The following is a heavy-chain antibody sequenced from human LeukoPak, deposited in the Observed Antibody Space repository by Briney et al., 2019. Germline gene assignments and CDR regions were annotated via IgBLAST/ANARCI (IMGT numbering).Heavy chain of an antibody. CDR1: GYTFTSYY. Sequence: GASVKVSCKASGYTFTSYYMHWVRQAPGQGLEWMGIMNPSGGSTNYAQKFQGRVTMTRDMSTSTVYMELSSLRSEDTAVYYCARGLPRSPLTQYGSETDAFDIWGQGTMVTVSS. D-gene: IGHD3-10*01. CDR2: MNPSGGST. J-gene: IGHJ3*02. CDR3: ARGLPRSPLTQYGSETDAFDI. V-gene: IGHV1-46*01.